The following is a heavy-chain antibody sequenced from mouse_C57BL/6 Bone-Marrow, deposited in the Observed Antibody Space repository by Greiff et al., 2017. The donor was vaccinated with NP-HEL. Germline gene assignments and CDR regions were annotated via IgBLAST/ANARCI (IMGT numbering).Heavy chain of an antibody. CDR3: AKRLGYFDV. V-gene: IGHV3-6*01. CDR2: ISYDGSN. J-gene: IGHJ1*03. CDR1: GYSITSGYY. Sequence: EVQLKESGPGLVKPSQSLSLTCSVTGYSITSGYYWNWIRQFPGNKLEWMGYISYDGSNNYNPSLKNRISITRDTSKNQFFLKLNSVTTEDTATYYCAKRLGYFDVWGTGTTVTVSS.